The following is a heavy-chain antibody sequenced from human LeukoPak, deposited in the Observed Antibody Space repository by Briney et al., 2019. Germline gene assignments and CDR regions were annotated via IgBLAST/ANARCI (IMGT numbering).Heavy chain of an antibody. J-gene: IGHJ3*02. CDR3: ARITMIPNDAFDI. Sequence: PSETLSLTCTVSGGSIGSYYWSWLRQPPGKGLEWIGYIYYSGSTNYNPSLKSRVTISVDTSKNQFSLKLSSVTAADTAVYYCARITMIPNDAFDIWGQGTMVTVSS. CDR2: IYYSGST. CDR1: GGSIGSYY. V-gene: IGHV4-59*08. D-gene: IGHD3-22*01.